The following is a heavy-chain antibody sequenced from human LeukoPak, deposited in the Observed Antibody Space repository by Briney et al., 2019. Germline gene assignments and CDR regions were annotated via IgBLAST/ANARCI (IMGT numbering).Heavy chain of an antibody. D-gene: IGHD1-26*01. J-gene: IGHJ3*02. CDR1: GFTFSSYS. Sequence: GGSLRLSCAASGFTFSSYSMNWVRQAPGKGLEWVSSISSISSYIYYADSVKGRLTLSRDNAKNSLYLQMDSLRAEDTAVYYCARDPSGSYYPRVSGALDIWGQGTMVTVSS. CDR2: ISSISSYI. CDR3: ARDPSGSYYPRVSGALDI. V-gene: IGHV3-21*01.